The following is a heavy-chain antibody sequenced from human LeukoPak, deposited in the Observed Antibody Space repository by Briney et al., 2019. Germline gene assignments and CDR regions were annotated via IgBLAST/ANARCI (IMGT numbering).Heavy chain of an antibody. V-gene: IGHV3-21*01. CDR1: GFTFSSYA. J-gene: IGHJ4*02. CDR3: ARGLGTSSTRCYSDC. Sequence: GGSLRLSCAASGFTFSSYAMNWVRQAPGKGLEWVSSISSSSSHIFYADSVKGRYTISRDNAKNSLYLQMNSLRAEDTAVYYCARGLGTSSTRCYSDCWGQGTLVTVSS. CDR2: ISSSSSHI. D-gene: IGHD2-2*01.